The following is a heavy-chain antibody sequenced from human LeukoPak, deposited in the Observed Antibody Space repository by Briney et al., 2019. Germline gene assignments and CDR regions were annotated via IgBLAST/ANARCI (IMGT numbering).Heavy chain of an antibody. CDR3: ARGRQQLVDYYYYGMDV. CDR2: MNPNSGNT. V-gene: IGHV1-8*01. Sequence: ASVKVSCKASGYTFTSYDINWVRQATGQGLEWMGWMNPNSGNTDYAQKFQGRVTMTRNTSISTAYMELSSLRSEDTAVYYCARGRQQLVDYYYYGMDVWGQGTTVTVSS. J-gene: IGHJ6*02. D-gene: IGHD6-13*01. CDR1: GYTFTSYD.